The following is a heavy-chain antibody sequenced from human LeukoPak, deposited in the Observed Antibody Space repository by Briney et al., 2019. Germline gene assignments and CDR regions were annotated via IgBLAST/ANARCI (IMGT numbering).Heavy chain of an antibody. D-gene: IGHD1-26*01. CDR2: INSDGSST. J-gene: IGHJ3*02. CDR3: ARGIVGANDAFDI. CDR1: GFTFSSYW. V-gene: IGHV3-74*01. Sequence: GGSLRLSCAASGFTFSSYWMHWVRHAPGKGLVWVSRINSDGSSTSYADSVKGRFTISRDNAKNTLYLQMNSLRAEDTAVYYCARGIVGANDAFDIWGQGTMVTVSS.